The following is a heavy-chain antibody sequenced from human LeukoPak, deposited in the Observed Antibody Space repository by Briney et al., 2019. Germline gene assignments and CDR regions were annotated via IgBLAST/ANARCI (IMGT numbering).Heavy chain of an antibody. D-gene: IGHD6-6*01. CDR2: TYYRSKWYN. CDR3: ARVSSRVFDY. CDR1: GDSVSSNSVA. J-gene: IGHJ4*02. V-gene: IGHV6-1*01. Sequence: SQTLSLTYAISGDSVSSNSVAWNWIRQSPSRGLEWLGRTYYRSKWYNDYAVSVKSRITISPDTSKNQFSLQLNSVTPDDTAVYYCARVSSRVFDYWGQGTLVTVSS.